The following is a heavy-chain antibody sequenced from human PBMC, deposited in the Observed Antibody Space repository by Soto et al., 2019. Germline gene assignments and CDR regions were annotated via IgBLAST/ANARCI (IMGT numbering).Heavy chain of an antibody. CDR1: GFTFSSYA. CDR3: ARERLGYCYDSSGANWFDS. Sequence: GGSLRLSCAASGFTFSSYAMHWVRQAPGKGLEWVAVISYDGSNKYYADSVKGRFTISRDNSKNTLYLQMNSLRAEDTAVYSCARERLGYCYDSSGANWFDSWGQGTLVTVSS. J-gene: IGHJ5*01. CDR2: ISYDGSNK. V-gene: IGHV3-30-3*01. D-gene: IGHD3-22*01.